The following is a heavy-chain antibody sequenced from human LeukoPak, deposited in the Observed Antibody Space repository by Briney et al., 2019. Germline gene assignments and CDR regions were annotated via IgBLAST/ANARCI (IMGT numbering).Heavy chain of an antibody. CDR2: MNPNSGNT. CDR3: AWEQYSNPGRY. CDR1: RYTFTSYV. V-gene: IGHV1-8*01. J-gene: IGHJ4*02. Sequence: ASVKVSRKASRYTFTSYVTNWVRQATGQGLEWMGWMNPNSGNTGYAQKFQGRVTMTRNTSISTAYMELRSLRSEDTAVYYCAWEQYSNPGRYWGQGTLVTVSS. D-gene: IGHD4-11*01.